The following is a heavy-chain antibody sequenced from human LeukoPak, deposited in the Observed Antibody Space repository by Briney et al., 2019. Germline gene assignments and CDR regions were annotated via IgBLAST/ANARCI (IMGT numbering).Heavy chain of an antibody. J-gene: IGHJ5*02. CDR3: ARGCSSTSCHTADNWFDP. CDR2: ISSSSSYT. V-gene: IGHV3-11*06. CDR1: GFTFSNYY. D-gene: IGHD2-2*01. Sequence: PGGSLRLSCAASGFTFSNYYMNWIRQAPGKGLEWVSYISSSSSYTNYADSVKGRFTISRDNAKNSLYLQMNSLRAEDTAVYYCARGCSSTSCHTADNWFDPWAREPWSPSPQ.